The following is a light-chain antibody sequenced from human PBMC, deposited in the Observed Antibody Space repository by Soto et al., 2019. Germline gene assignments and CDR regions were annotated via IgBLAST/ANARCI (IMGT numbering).Light chain of an antibody. CDR1: QSVTNS. CDR3: QQRYTWPS. J-gene: IGKJ3*01. CDR2: DAS. Sequence: ETVLTQSPATLSLSPGERDILSCRASQSVTNSLAWYQQKPGQAPRLLIYDASNRATGVPARFSGSGSGTDFTLTITSLEPEDFAVYYCQQRYTWPSFGPGTKVDIK. V-gene: IGKV3-11*01.